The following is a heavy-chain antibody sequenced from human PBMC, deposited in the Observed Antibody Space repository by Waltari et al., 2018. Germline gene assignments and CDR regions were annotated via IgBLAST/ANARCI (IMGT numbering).Heavy chain of an antibody. CDR1: GGSISSYY. D-gene: IGHD3-3*01. J-gene: IGHJ5*02. CDR3: ARVFWTSASSGVSFLDP. V-gene: IGHV4-4*07. Sequence: QVQLQESGPGLVKPSETLSLTCTVSGGSISSYYWSWIRQPAGKGLEWIGLIYISGRTNYNPSLQTRVTMSLDTSKNPFSLTLSSVTAADTAVYYCARVFWTSASSGVSFLDPWGQGTLVTVSS. CDR2: IYISGRT.